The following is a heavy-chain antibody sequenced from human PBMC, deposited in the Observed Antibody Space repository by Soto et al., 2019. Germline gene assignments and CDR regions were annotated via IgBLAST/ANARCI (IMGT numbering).Heavy chain of an antibody. CDR1: GGSIGSSSDY. CDR2: IYYSGST. J-gene: IGHJ6*03. V-gene: IGHV4-39*01. CDR3: ARRERTAMVNYYYYYYMDV. D-gene: IGHD5-18*01. Sequence: SETLSLTCTVAGGSIGSSSDYWGWIRQPPGKGLEWIGSIYYSGSTYYNPSLKSRVTISVDTSKNQFSLKLSSVTAADTAVYYCARRERTAMVNYYYYYYMDVWGKGTTVTVSS.